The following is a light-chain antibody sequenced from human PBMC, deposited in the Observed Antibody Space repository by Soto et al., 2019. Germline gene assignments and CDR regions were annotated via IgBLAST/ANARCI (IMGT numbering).Light chain of an antibody. J-gene: IGLJ1*01. CDR1: SSDVCRYDY. CDR2: DVT. V-gene: IGLV2-11*01. CDR3: CSFAGSYSYV. Sequence: QSVLTQPRSVSASPGQSVTISCTGTSSDVCRYDYVSWYQQHPGKAPKLIVYDVTERPSGVPDRFSGSKSGNTASLTISGLQAEDEADYSCCSFAGSYSYVFGTGTKVTVL.